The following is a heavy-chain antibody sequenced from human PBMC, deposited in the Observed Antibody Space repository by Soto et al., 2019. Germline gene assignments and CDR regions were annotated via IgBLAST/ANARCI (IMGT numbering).Heavy chain of an antibody. CDR3: ARHHGSPGSYFGMDV. V-gene: IGHV5-51*01. Sequence: GEALKISCKGSGYSFSSYWIHWVRQMPGKGLEWMGINYPGDSDTRYSPSFQGQVTISADKSISTAYLQWRSLKASDTAMYYCARHHGSPGSYFGMDVWGQGTTVTVSS. CDR1: GYSFSSYW. CDR2: NYPGDSDT. J-gene: IGHJ6*02. D-gene: IGHD6-13*01.